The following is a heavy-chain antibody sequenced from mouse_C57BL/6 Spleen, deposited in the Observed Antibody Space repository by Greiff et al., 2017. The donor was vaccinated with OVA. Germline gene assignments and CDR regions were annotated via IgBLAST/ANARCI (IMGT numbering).Heavy chain of an antibody. CDR3: AREGLLTGDYYFDY. Sequence: EVQLQQSGPVLVKPGASVKMSCKASGYTFTDYYMNWVKQSHGKSLEWIGVINPYNGGTSYNQKFKGKATLTVDKSSSTAYMELNSLTSEDSAVYYCAREGLLTGDYYFDYWGQGTTLTVSS. V-gene: IGHV1-19*01. D-gene: IGHD1-1*01. CDR1: GYTFTDYY. J-gene: IGHJ2*01. CDR2: INPYNGGT.